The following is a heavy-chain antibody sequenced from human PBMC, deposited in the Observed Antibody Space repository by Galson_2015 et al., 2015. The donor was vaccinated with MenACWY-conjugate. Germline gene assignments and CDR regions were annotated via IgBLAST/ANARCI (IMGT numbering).Heavy chain of an antibody. Sequence: CAISGDSVSSKSVAWNWIRQSPSRGLEWLGRTYYRSKWFNDYAMSVKSRITISPDTSKNQFSLQLNSVTPEDTVVYYCARWGPAGTSDYWGQGTLVTVSS. V-gene: IGHV6-1*01. CDR2: TYYRSKWFN. CDR3: ARWGPAGTSDY. J-gene: IGHJ4*02. CDR1: GDSVSSKSVA. D-gene: IGHD6-13*01.